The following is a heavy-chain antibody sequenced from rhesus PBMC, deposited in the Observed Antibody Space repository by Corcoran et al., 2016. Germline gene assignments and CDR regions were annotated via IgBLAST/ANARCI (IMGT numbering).Heavy chain of an antibody. CDR1: GCSISSNY. CDR2: ISYSGTA. CDR3: AREVRYRDPGDAFDF. V-gene: IGHV4-122*02. D-gene: IGHD5-12*01. J-gene: IGHJ3*01. Sequence: QVQLQESGPGVVKPSETLSLTCAVSGCSISSNYWSRIRQPPGKGRAWIGSISYSGTAIHKPPLRSLVTISSATAKHQFALKLSSVTAADTAVYYCAREVRYRDPGDAFDFWGQGLRVTVSS.